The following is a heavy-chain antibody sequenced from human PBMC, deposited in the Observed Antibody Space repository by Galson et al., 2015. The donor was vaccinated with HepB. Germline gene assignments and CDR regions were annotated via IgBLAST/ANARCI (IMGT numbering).Heavy chain of an antibody. V-gene: IGHV1-69*13. CDR3: ARDLVPQSGYYGMDV. CDR2: IIPIFGTA. D-gene: IGHD3-10*01. CDR1: GGTFSSYA. J-gene: IGHJ6*02. Sequence: SVKVSCKASGGTFSSYAISWVRQAPGQGLEWMGGIIPIFGTANYAQKFQGRVTITADESTSTAYMELSSLRSEDTAVYYCARDLVPQSGYYGMDVWGQGTTVTVSS.